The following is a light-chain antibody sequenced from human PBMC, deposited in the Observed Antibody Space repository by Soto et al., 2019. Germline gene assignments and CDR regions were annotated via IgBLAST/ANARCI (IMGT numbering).Light chain of an antibody. J-gene: IGKJ4*01. CDR1: QSVSSSY. V-gene: IGKV3-20*01. CDR3: QQYGSSPLT. Sequence: IMLKQSPGTLSLSPGERATLSCRASQSVSSSYLAWYQRKPGQAPRLLIYGASSRATGIPDRFSGSGSGTDFTLTISRLEPEDFAVYYCQQYGSSPLTFGGGTKVDI. CDR2: GAS.